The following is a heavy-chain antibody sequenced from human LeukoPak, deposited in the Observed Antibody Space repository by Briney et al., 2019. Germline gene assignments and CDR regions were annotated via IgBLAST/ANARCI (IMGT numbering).Heavy chain of an antibody. CDR1: GYTFTSYG. CDR2: ISAYNGNI. Sequence: ASVKVSCKASGYTFTSYGISWVRQAPGQGLEWMGWISAYNGNINYAQKLQGRVTMTTDTSTSTAYMELRSLRSDDTAVYYCARAVAGTWYFDLWGRGTLVTVSS. J-gene: IGHJ2*01. V-gene: IGHV1-18*01. D-gene: IGHD6-19*01. CDR3: ARAVAGTWYFDL.